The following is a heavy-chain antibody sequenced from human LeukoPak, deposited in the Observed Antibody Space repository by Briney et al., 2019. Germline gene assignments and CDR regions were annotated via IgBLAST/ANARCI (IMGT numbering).Heavy chain of an antibody. CDR3: ASAGSMARGVPFDY. CDR1: GGTFSSYA. V-gene: IGHV1-69*04. Sequence: GASVKVSCKASGGTFSSYAISWVRQAPGQGPEWMGRIIPILGIANYAQKFQGRVTITADKSTSTAYMELSSLRSEDTAVYYCASAGSMARGVPFDYWGQGTLVTVSS. J-gene: IGHJ4*02. CDR2: IIPILGIA. D-gene: IGHD3-10*01.